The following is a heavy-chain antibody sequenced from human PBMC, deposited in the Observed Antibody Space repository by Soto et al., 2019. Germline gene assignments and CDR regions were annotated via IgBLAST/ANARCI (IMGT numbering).Heavy chain of an antibody. CDR3: ARERGTGGAFDY. CDR2: IYYSGST. D-gene: IGHD3-16*01. CDR1: GGSISSYY. Sequence: QVQLQESGPGLVKPSETLSLTCTVSGGSISSYYWSWIRQPPGKGLEWIGYIYYSGSTNYNPSLTNQLTIQEDPSTTQSSLTLSSVTAADTAVYSCARERGTGGAFDYWGQGTLVTVSS. J-gene: IGHJ4*02. V-gene: IGHV4-59*01.